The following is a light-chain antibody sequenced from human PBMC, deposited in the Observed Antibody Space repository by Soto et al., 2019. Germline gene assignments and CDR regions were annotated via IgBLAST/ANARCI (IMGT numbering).Light chain of an antibody. Sequence: QSALTKPPPASGSPGHSFTISCTGTSSAFGAYNYVSWYQQHPGKAPKLMIYEVSQRPSGVPDRFSGSKSGNTASLSVSGVQAEYGADYYCLTYAASNFLLGTGTKGT. V-gene: IGLV2-8*01. CDR2: EVS. CDR1: SSAFGAYNY. J-gene: IGLJ1*01. CDR3: LTYAASNFL.